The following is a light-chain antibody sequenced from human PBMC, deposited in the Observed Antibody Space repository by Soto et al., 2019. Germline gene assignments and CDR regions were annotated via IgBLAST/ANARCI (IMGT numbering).Light chain of an antibody. CDR1: QSITIY. CDR2: GAS. J-gene: IGKJ5*01. V-gene: IGKV1-39*01. CDR3: QQNFSIPIT. Sequence: DIQMTQAPSSLSASVGDRVTITWLASQSITIYLNWYQQKPGEAPNLLIFGASTLQSGVPSRFSGSGSGTHFTLTITGLQPADFATYYCQQNFSIPITFGQGTRLEI.